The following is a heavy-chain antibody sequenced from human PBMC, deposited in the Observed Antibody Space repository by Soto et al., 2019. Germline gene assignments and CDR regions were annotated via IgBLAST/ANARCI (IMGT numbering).Heavy chain of an antibody. J-gene: IGHJ4*02. CDR2: INSDGIST. V-gene: IGHV3-74*01. Sequence: GGSLRLSCAASGFTFSSYWMHWVRQAPWKGLVWVSRINSDGISTSYADSVRGRFTISRDNAKNTLYLQMNSLRAEDTAAYYCARAVRAADGTFDYCGRGPLVAVCS. CDR3: ARAVRAADGTFDY. D-gene: IGHD6-13*01. CDR1: GFTFSSYW.